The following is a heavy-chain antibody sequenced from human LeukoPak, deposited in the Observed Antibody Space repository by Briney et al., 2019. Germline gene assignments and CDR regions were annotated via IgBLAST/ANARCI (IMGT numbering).Heavy chain of an antibody. D-gene: IGHD2-15*01. CDR1: GFTFSTYS. CDR2: ISSSSSYI. V-gene: IGHV3-21*01. J-gene: IGHJ4*02. CDR3: ARASKTYCSGGICYTFDY. Sequence: GGSLRLSCAAPGFTFSTYSLNWVRQAPGKGLEWVSSISSSSSYIYYADSVKGRFTISRDSAENSLYLQMNSLRAEDTAVYYCARASKTYCSGGICYTFDYWGQGTLVTVSS.